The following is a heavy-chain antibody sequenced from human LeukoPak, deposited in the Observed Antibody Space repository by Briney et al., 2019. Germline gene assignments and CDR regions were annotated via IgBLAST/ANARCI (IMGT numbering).Heavy chain of an antibody. CDR3: ARVPDIVVVPAADRNFDY. CDR2: INPNSGGT. J-gene: IGHJ4*02. D-gene: IGHD2-2*01. Sequence: ASVKVSCKASGGTFSSYAISWVRQAPGQGLEWMGWINPNSGGTNYAQKFQGRVTMTRDTSISTAYMELSRLRSDDTAVYYCARVPDIVVVPAADRNFDYWGQGTLVTVSS. CDR1: GGTFSSYA. V-gene: IGHV1-2*02.